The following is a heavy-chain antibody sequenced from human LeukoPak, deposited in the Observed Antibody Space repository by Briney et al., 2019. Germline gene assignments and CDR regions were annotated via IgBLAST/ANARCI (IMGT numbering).Heavy chain of an antibody. CDR2: IYSGGRT. D-gene: IGHD3-22*01. Sequence: GGSLRLSCAASGFTVSTNYMSWVRRAPGKGLEWVSVIYSGGRTYYADSVKGRFTISRDNSKDTLDLQMNSLRAEDTAVYYCARESNSGYYLSYWGQGTLVTVSS. CDR1: GFTVSTNY. V-gene: IGHV3-66*01. J-gene: IGHJ4*02. CDR3: ARESNSGYYLSY.